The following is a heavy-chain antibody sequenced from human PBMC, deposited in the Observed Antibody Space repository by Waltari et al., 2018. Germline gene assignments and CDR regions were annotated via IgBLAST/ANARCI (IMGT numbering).Heavy chain of an antibody. CDR2: ISYNGAT. V-gene: IGHV4-39*01. CDR1: GGSITTNRHY. Sequence: QLQLQESGPGLVKPSETLALTCSVSGGSITTNRHYWGGIRQPPGQGLEWLGTISYNGATYSSPSLRGRLTLSRDTTMNQLSLKLGSVTAADTAVYYCATYIGASVGTAAFDVWGQGTMVTVSS. CDR3: ATYIGASVGTAAFDV. J-gene: IGHJ3*01. D-gene: IGHD5-12*01.